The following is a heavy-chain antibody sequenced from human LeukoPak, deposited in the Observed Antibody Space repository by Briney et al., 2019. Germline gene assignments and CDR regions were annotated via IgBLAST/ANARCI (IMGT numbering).Heavy chain of an antibody. CDR2: ISTYNGNT. Sequence: ASVKVSCKASGYTFTSYGISWVRQAPGQGLEWMEWISTYNGNTNYAQKLQGRVTMTTDTSTSTAYMELRSLRSDDTAVYYCARVPDSSSSYCYCDYWGQGTLVTVSS. CDR1: GYTFTSYG. D-gene: IGHD6-13*01. CDR3: ARVPDSSSSYCYCDY. J-gene: IGHJ4*02. V-gene: IGHV1-18*01.